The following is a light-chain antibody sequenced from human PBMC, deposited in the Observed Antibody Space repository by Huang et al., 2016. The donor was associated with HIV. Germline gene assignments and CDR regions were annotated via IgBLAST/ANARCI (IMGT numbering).Light chain of an antibody. CDR2: QVS. Sequence: DVVMTQLPLSLPVALGQPASLFCKSRQSLVSSDGNTYLNGLQQRPGQPPRRLIYQVSNRDTGVPDRFSGSGSGTHFALRINRVEAEDVAIYYCMQGTHWPGTFGQGTKMEI. V-gene: IGKV2-30*01. CDR1: QSLVSSDGNTY. CDR3: MQGTHWPGT. J-gene: IGKJ1*01.